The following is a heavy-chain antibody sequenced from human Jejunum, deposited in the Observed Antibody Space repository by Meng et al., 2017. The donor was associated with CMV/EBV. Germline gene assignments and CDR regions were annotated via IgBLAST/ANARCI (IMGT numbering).Heavy chain of an antibody. V-gene: IGHV3-23*01. CDR2: IGYTVDTT. Sequence: SGFTFSNYAMTWVRQAPGKGPEWVSSIGYTVDTTYYADSVKGRFSISRDNSRKTLFLQMNSLTDEDTAIYYCAKSSGIVAAREVFDYWGQGALVTVSS. J-gene: IGHJ4*02. CDR1: GFTFSNYA. D-gene: IGHD6-25*01. CDR3: AKSSGIVAAREVFDY.